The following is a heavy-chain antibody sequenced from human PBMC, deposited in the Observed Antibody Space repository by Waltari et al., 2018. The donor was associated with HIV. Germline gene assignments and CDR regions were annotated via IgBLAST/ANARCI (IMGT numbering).Heavy chain of an antibody. CDR1: GGSISSYY. J-gene: IGHJ2*01. V-gene: IGHV4-59*01. CDR2: IYYSGST. CDR3: ARLYCSSTSCYPYWYFDL. Sequence: QVQLQESGPGLVKPSETLSLTCTVSGGSISSYYWSWIRQPPGKGLEWIGYIYYSGSTNYNPSLKSRVTISVDTSKNQFSLKLSSVTAADTAVYYGARLYCSSTSCYPYWYFDLWGRGTLVTVSS. D-gene: IGHD2-2*01.